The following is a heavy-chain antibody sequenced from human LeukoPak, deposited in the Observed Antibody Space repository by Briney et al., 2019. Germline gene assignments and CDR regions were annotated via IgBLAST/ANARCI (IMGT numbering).Heavy chain of an antibody. J-gene: IGHJ4*02. CDR1: GFTVSSNY. Sequence: GGSLRLSCAASGFTVSSNYMSWVRQAPGKGLEWVSVIYSGGSTYYADSVEGRFTISRDNSKNTLYLQVNSLRADDTAVYYCAKDPILGYCSGANCYVYWGQGTLVTVSS. CDR3: AKDPILGYCSGANCYVY. V-gene: IGHV3-53*01. CDR2: IYSGGST. D-gene: IGHD2-15*01.